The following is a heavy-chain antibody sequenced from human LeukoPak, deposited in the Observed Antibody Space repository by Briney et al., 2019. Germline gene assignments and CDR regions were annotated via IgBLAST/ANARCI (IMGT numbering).Heavy chain of an antibody. J-gene: IGHJ5*02. D-gene: IGHD3-16*01. CDR1: GGSISSGGYY. CDR3: ARGGYVDPRGNWFDP. V-gene: IGHV4-31*03. Sequence: NPSETLSLTCTVSGGSISSGGYYWSWIRQHPGKGLEWIGYIYYSGSTYYNPSLKSRVTITVDTSKNQFSLKLSSVTAADTAVYYCARGGYVDPRGNWFDPWGQGTLVTVSS. CDR2: IYYSGST.